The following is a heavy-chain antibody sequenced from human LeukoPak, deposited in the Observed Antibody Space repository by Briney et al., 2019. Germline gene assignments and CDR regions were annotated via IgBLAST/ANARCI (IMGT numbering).Heavy chain of an antibody. V-gene: IGHV3-30*04. J-gene: IGHJ4*02. CDR3: ARRGGDSTVTTDY. D-gene: IGHD4-17*01. Sequence: GGSLRLSCAASGFTFSSYAMHWVRQAPGKGLEWVAVISYDGSNKYYADSVKGRFTISRDNSKNTLYLQMNSLRVEDTAVYYCARRGGDSTVTTDYWGQGTLVTVPS. CDR1: GFTFSSYA. CDR2: ISYDGSNK.